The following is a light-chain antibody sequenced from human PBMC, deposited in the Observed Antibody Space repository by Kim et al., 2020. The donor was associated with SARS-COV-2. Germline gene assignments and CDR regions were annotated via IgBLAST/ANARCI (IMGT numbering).Light chain of an antibody. CDR2: VDSDGRH. CDR3: QTWTTGIRV. Sequence: QLVLTQSPSASASLGASVKLTCTLSSGHSTYSIAWHQQQPEKGPRFLMKVDSDGRHSKGDGIPDRFSGSSSGTERYLTIFSLQSEDEADYYCQTWTTGIRVFGGGTQLTVL. J-gene: IGLJ3*02. V-gene: IGLV4-69*01. CDR1: SGHSTYS.